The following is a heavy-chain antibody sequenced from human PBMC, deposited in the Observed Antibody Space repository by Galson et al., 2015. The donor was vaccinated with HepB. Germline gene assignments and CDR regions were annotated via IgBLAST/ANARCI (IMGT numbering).Heavy chain of an antibody. CDR2: IGTAGDT. D-gene: IGHD1-26*01. V-gene: IGHV3-13*04. CDR3: ARAQNSGSYLDAFDI. Sequence: SLRLSCAASGFTFSSYDMHWVRQATGKGLEWVSAIGTAGDTYYPGSVKGRFTISRENAKNSLYLQMNSLRAGDTAVYYCARAQNSGSYLDAFDIWGQGTMVTVSS. CDR1: GFTFSSYD. J-gene: IGHJ3*02.